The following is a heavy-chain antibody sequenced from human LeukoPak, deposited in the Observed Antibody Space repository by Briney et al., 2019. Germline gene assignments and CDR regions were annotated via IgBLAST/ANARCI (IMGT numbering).Heavy chain of an antibody. D-gene: IGHD6-13*01. CDR1: GYTFTGYY. V-gene: IGHV1-2*02. J-gene: IGHJ6*03. Sequence: ASVKVSCKASGYTFTGYYMHWVRQAPGQGLEWMGWINPNSDGTNYAQKFQGRVTMTRDTSISTAYMELSRLRSDDTAVHYCARDSLPSSSWYYYYYYMDVWGKGTTVTVSS. CDR3: ARDSLPSSSWYYYYYYMDV. CDR2: INPNSDGT.